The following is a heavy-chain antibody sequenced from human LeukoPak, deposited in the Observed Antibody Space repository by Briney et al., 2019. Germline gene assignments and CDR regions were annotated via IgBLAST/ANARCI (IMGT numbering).Heavy chain of an antibody. CDR3: ARVSSWGPNYYYYYMDV. CDR1: EFPFSNYG. Sequence: GSLRLSCAASEFPFSNYGMSWIRQPPGKGLEWIGYIYYSGSTNYNPSLKSRVTISVDTSKNQFSLKLSSVTAADTAVYYCARVSSWGPNYYYYYMDVWGKGTTVTISS. V-gene: IGHV4-59*01. J-gene: IGHJ6*03. D-gene: IGHD6-13*01. CDR2: IYYSGST.